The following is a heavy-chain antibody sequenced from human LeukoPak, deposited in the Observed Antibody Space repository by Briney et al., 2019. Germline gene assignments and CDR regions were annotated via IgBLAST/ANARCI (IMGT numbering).Heavy chain of an antibody. V-gene: IGHV3-23*01. CDR1: GFTFSSYA. D-gene: IGHD6-6*01. CDR3: AKDRIAARPGPYYFDY. Sequence: RGSLRLSCAASGFTFSSYAMSWVSQAQRKGLGWVSATSGSGGSTYYADSVKGRFTISRDNSKNALYLQMNSLRAEDTAVYYCAKDRIAARPGPYYFDYWGQGTLVTVSS. CDR2: TSGSGGST. J-gene: IGHJ4*02.